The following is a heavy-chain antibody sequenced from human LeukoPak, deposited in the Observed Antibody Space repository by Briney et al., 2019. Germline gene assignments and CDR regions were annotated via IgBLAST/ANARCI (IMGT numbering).Heavy chain of an antibody. CDR3: ARQRARPTYYYGSGNNWFDP. Sequence: SETLSLTCAVYGGSFSGYYWSWIRQPPGKGLEWIGEINHSGSTNYNPSLKSRVTISVDTSKNQFSLKLSSVTAADTAVYYCARQRARPTYYYGSGNNWFDPWGQGTLVTVPS. CDR1: GGSFSGYY. J-gene: IGHJ5*02. CDR2: INHSGST. D-gene: IGHD3-10*01. V-gene: IGHV4-34*01.